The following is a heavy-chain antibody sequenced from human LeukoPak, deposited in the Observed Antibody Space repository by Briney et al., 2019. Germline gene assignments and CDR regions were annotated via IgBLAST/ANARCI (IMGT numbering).Heavy chain of an antibody. D-gene: IGHD5-12*01. Sequence: SETLSLTCEVSGGSLSGYYWTWIRQSPGKGLEWIGEIYQSGSTKYNPSLMRRVTMSVDTSKNQFSLSLTAVTDADTALYYCARARRGYVRLDYWGQGDLVSVSS. J-gene: IGHJ4*02. CDR2: IYQSGST. CDR3: ARARRGYVRLDY. CDR1: GGSLSGYY. V-gene: IGHV4-34*01.